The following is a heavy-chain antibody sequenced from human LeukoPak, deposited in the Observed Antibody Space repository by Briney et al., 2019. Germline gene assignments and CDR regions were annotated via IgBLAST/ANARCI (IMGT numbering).Heavy chain of an antibody. J-gene: IGHJ4*02. CDR2: VSYDGNHV. Sequence: GGSLRLSCAASGSTIRNFGMHWVRQSPGKGLDWLAVVSYDGNHVDYADSVRGRFTISRDNSMNSLSLQMNSLRLEDTAVYYCARGSQEFDYWGQGVLVIVSS. V-gene: IGHV3-30*03. CDR1: GSTIRNFG. CDR3: ARGSQEFDY.